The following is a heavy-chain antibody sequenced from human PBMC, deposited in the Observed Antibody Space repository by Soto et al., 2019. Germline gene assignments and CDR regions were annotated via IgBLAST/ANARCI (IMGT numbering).Heavy chain of an antibody. J-gene: IGHJ4*02. CDR1: GYTFTSYG. V-gene: IGHV1-18*01. D-gene: IGHD3-10*01. CDR3: ASSYYGSGSPPYYFDY. CDR2: ISAYNGNT. Sequence: VASVKVSCKASGYTFTSYGISWVRQAPGQGLEWMGWISAYNGNTNYAQKLQGRVTMTTDTSTSTAYMELRSLRSDDTAVYYCASSYYGSGSPPYYFDYWGQGTLVTVSS.